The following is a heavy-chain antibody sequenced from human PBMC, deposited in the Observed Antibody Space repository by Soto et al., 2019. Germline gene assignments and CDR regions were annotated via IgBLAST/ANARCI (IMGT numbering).Heavy chain of an antibody. V-gene: IGHV4-30-2*01. CDR3: ARERISMVRGAPFY. CDR2: IYHSGSS. D-gene: IGHD3-10*01. CDR1: GGSISSGGYS. J-gene: IGHJ4*02. Sequence: SETLSLTCAVSGGSISSGGYSWSWIRQPPGKGLEWIGYIYHSGSSYYNPSLKSRITISVDTSKNQFSLNLTSVTAADTAFYYCARERISMVRGAPFYWGQGTLVTVSS.